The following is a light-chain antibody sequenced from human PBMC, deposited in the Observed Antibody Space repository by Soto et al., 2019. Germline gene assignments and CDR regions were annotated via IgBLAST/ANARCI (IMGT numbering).Light chain of an antibody. CDR2: EVT. Sequence: QSVLTQPPSASGSPGQSVTISCTGTSSDVGGYNYVSWYQQHPGTAPKLMIYEVTKRPSGVPDRFSGSKSGNTASLTVSGLQAEDEAEYYCGSYAGNSYVFGTGTKLTVL. J-gene: IGLJ1*01. CDR1: SSDVGGYNY. V-gene: IGLV2-8*01. CDR3: GSYAGNSYV.